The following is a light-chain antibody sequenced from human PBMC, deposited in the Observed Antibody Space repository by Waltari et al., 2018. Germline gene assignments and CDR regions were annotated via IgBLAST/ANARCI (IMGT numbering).Light chain of an antibody. J-gene: IGKJ4*01. CDR2: WAS. CDR1: QSVLYSSNNKNY. CDR3: QQSYTSLLT. V-gene: IGKV4-1*01. Sequence: DIVMTQSPDSLAVSLGERATINCKSSQSVLYSSNNKNYLTWYQKKPGQPPKLLIYWASTRESGVPDRFSGSGSGTDFTLTISSLQAEDVAVYYCQQSYTSLLTFGGGTRVDIK.